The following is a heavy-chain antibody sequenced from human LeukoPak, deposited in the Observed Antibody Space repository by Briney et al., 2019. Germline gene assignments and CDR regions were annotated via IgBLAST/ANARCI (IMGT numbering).Heavy chain of an antibody. CDR1: GFTFSGYG. CDR2: IWYDGSNK. CDR3: AREGPRGNSQFDY. D-gene: IGHD2/OR15-2a*01. Sequence: GGSLRLSCAASGFTFSGYGMHWVRQAPGKGLEWVALIWYDGSNKYYTDSVKGRLTISRDNSKNTLYLQMNSLRAEDTAIYYCAREGPRGNSQFDYWGQGTLVTVSS. J-gene: IGHJ4*02. V-gene: IGHV3-33*01.